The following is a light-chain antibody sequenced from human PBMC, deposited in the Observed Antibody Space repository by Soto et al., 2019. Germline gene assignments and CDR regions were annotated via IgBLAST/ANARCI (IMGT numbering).Light chain of an antibody. J-gene: IGKJ4*01. Sequence: EIVMTQSPATLPVSPGERATLSCRASQSVGSNLAWYQQKPGQAPRLLIYGASTRATGIPARFSGSGSGTEFTLTISSLQSEDFAVYYCQPYNNWPLTFGGGTKVESK. CDR1: QSVGSN. CDR3: QPYNNWPLT. V-gene: IGKV3-15*01. CDR2: GAS.